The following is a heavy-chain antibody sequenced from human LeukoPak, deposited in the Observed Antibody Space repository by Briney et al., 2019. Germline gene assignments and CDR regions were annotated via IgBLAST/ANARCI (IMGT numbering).Heavy chain of an antibody. CDR1: GGSISSGGYS. Sequence: SETLSLTCAVSGGSISSGGYSWRWLRQPPGRGLEWIGYIYHSGSTYYNPSLKSRVTISVDRSKNQFSLKLSSVTAADTAVYYCARTWIRAFDIWGQGTMVTVSS. CDR3: ARTWIRAFDI. J-gene: IGHJ3*02. CDR2: IYHSGST. D-gene: IGHD5-12*01. V-gene: IGHV4-30-2*01.